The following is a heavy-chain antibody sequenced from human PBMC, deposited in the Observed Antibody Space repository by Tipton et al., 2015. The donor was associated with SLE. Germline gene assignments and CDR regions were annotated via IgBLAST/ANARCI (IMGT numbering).Heavy chain of an antibody. D-gene: IGHD6-13*01. CDR2: INHSGST. J-gene: IGHJ6*02. Sequence: TLSLTCAVYGGSFSGYYWSWIRQPPGKGLEWIGEINHSGSTNYNPSLKSRVTISVDTSKNQFSLKLSSVTAADTAVYYCASGYSSTREGYYYYGMDVWGQGTTVTVSS. V-gene: IGHV4-34*01. CDR1: GGSFSGYY. CDR3: ASGYSSTREGYYYYGMDV.